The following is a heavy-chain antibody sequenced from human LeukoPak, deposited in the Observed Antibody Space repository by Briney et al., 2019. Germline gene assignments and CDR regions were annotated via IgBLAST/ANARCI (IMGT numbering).Heavy chain of an antibody. D-gene: IGHD1-1*01. J-gene: IGHJ4*02. CDR3: ARCTTGRTFGSLREIKRSREIDY. V-gene: IGHV3-23*01. CDR1: GFTFSSYG. Sequence: GGTLRLSCAASGFTFSSYGMSWVRQAPGKGLEWVSAISGSGGSTYYADSVKGRFTISRDNFKNTLYLQMNSLRVEDTAVYYCARCTTGRTFGSLREIKRSREIDYWGQGTLVTVSS. CDR2: ISGSGGST.